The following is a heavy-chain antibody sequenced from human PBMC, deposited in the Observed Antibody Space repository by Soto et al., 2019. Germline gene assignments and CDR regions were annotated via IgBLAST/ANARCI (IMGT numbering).Heavy chain of an antibody. J-gene: IGHJ5*02. Sequence: AASVKVSCQASGYTFTSYGISWVRQAPGQGLEWMGWISAYNGNTNYAQKLQGRVTMTTDTSTSTAYMELRSLRSDDTAVYYCARDSYVAAAVYFGWFDPWGQGTLVTVSS. CDR3: ARDSYVAAAVYFGWFDP. D-gene: IGHD6-13*01. CDR2: ISAYNGNT. V-gene: IGHV1-18*01. CDR1: GYTFTSYG.